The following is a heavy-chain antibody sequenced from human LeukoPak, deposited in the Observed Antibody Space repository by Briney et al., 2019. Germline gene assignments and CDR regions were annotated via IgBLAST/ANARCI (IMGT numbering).Heavy chain of an antibody. Sequence: SETLSLTCAVYGGSFSGYYWSWIRQPPGKGLEWIGEINQSGRTNYNPSLKSRVTISVDTSKNQFSLKLSSVTAADTAVYYCARGRGIAVAGLDPWGQGTLVTVSS. V-gene: IGHV4-34*01. CDR1: GGSFSGYY. CDR3: ARGRGIAVAGLDP. D-gene: IGHD6-19*01. J-gene: IGHJ5*02. CDR2: INQSGRT.